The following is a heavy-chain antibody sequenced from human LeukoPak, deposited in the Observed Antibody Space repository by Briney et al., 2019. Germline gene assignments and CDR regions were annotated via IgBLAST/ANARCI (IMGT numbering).Heavy chain of an antibody. J-gene: IGHJ4*02. CDR3: ARPDFSGFDWGFDF. D-gene: IGHD5-12*01. CDR2: IIPFFGSA. V-gene: IGHV1-69*05. Sequence: ASVKVSCKASGGTFNTFAISWVRQAPGQGLEWMGGIIPFFGSADYAQRFQDRFTITTDESTTTAYMELNSLTSDDTAVYSCARPDFSGFDWGFDFWGQGTLITVSS. CDR1: GGTFNTFA.